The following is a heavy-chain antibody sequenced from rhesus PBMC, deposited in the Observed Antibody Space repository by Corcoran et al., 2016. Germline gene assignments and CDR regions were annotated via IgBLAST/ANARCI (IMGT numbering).Heavy chain of an antibody. CDR2: INGNGGST. J-gene: IGHJ4*01. CDR1: GVSISSNW. CDR3: ARAGSWRTDF. Sequence: QVQLQESGPGLVKPSETLSLTCTVSGVSISSNWWNWIRQPPGKGLAWVGGINGNGGSTNYNPSLKSRVTISKDASNNQFSLKLSSVTAADTAVYYCARAGSWRTDFWGQGVLVTVSS. V-gene: IGHV4-80*01. D-gene: IGHD1-38*01.